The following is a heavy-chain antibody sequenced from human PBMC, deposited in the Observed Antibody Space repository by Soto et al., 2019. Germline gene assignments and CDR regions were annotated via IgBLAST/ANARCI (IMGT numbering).Heavy chain of an antibody. CDR1: GFTFSSYS. CDR3: ARSLSYYYGSGSYYYYNWFDP. J-gene: IGHJ5*02. Sequence: GGSLRLSCAASGFTFSSYSMNWVRQAPGKGLEWVSSISSSSSYIYYADSVKGRFTISRDNAKNSLYLQMNSLRAEDTAVYYCARSLSYYYGSGSYYYYNWFDPWGQGTLATVSS. D-gene: IGHD3-10*01. V-gene: IGHV3-21*01. CDR2: ISSSSSYI.